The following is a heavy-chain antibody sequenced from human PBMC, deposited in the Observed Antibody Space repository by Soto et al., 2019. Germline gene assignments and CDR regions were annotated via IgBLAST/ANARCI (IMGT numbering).Heavy chain of an antibody. CDR2: MSSSSSYT. Sequence: PGGSLRLSCAASGFTFSDYYMSWIRQAPGKGLEWVSYMSSSSSYTNYADSVKGRFTISRDNAKNSLYLQKNSLRAEDTSVYYCARDSVYYGDYELNYFDYWGQGTLVTVSS. CDR1: GFTFSDYY. D-gene: IGHD4-17*01. CDR3: ARDSVYYGDYELNYFDY. J-gene: IGHJ4*02. V-gene: IGHV3-11*05.